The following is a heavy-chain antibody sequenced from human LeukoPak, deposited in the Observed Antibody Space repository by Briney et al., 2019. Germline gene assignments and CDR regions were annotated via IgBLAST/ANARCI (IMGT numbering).Heavy chain of an antibody. CDR2: IWYDGSNK. Sequence: GRSLRLSCAASGFTFSSYGMHWVRQAPGKGLEWVALIWYDGSNKYYADSVKGRLTISRDNSKNTLYLQMNSLRAEDTAVYYCAREGPRGNSQFDYWGQGTLVTVPS. CDR1: GFTFSSYG. J-gene: IGHJ4*02. D-gene: IGHD2/OR15-2a*01. CDR3: AREGPRGNSQFDY. V-gene: IGHV3-33*01.